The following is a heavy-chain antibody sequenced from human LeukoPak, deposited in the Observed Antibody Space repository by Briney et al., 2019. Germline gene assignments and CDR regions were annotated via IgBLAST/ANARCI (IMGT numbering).Heavy chain of an antibody. CDR3: ARGVCSGGSCYSEWNY. V-gene: IGHV4-34*01. D-gene: IGHD2-15*01. CDR1: GGSFSGYY. CDR2: IDYSGST. Sequence: PSETLSLTCAVYGGSFSGYYWSWTRQPPGKGLEWIGEIDYSGSTNYNPSLKSRVTISVDTSKNQFSLKLSSVTAADTAVYYCARGVCSGGSCYSEWNYWGQGTLVTVSS. J-gene: IGHJ4*02.